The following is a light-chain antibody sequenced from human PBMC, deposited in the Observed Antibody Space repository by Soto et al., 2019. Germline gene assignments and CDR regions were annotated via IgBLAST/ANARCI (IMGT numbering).Light chain of an antibody. CDR1: QSISTY. CDR3: QQGHNWPLT. V-gene: IGKV3-15*01. J-gene: IGKJ2*01. Sequence: EIAMTQSPATLSASPGERATLSCRASQSISTYLAWYQQIPGQPPRLLIYSASTRATGVPARFTGSGSGSEFTLTISGLQSEDFAIYYCQQGHNWPLTFGQGTRLEI. CDR2: SAS.